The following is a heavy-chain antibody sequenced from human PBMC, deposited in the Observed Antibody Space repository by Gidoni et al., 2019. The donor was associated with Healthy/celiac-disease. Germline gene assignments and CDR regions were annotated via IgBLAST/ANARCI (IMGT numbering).Heavy chain of an antibody. J-gene: IGHJ4*02. D-gene: IGHD2-15*01. CDR1: GFTFSGSA. CDR3: TSKWWTGFDY. Sequence: EVQLVESGGGLVQPGGSLKLSCAASGFTFSGSAMHWVRKASGKGLAWVGRIRSKANSYATAYAASVKGRFTISRDDSKNTAYLQMNRLKTEDTAVYYCTSKWWTGFDYWGQGTLVTVSS. V-gene: IGHV3-73*02. CDR2: IRSKANSYAT.